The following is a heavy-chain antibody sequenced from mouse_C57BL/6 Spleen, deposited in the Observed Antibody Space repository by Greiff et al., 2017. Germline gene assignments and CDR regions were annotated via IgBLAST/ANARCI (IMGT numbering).Heavy chain of an antibody. CDR3: ARDLTGRYFDV. V-gene: IGHV5-17*01. J-gene: IGHJ1*03. Sequence: EVQVVESGGGLVKPGGSLKLSCAASGFTFSDYGMHWVRQAPEKGLEWVAYISSGSSTIYYADTVKGRFTISSDNAKNTLFLQMTSLRSEDTAMYYCARDLTGRYFDVWGTGTTVTVSS. CDR2: ISSGSSTI. CDR1: GFTFSDYG. D-gene: IGHD4-1*01.